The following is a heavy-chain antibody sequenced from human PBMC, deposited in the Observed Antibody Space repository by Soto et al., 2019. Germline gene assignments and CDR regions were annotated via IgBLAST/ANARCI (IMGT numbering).Heavy chain of an antibody. CDR3: ATSYDSCFYP. V-gene: IGHV1-18*04. J-gene: IGHJ5*02. CDR1: GYSFSTYD. Sequence: QLLQSGAEVKKPGASVNVSCKGSGYSFSTYDISWLRQAPGQGLEWMGRNSPKNGNTDYAQKFQDRVTMTADTSSSTAYMELRGLRSDDTAIYYCATSYDSCFYPWGQGTLVTVSS. CDR2: NSPKNGNT. D-gene: IGHD3-3*01.